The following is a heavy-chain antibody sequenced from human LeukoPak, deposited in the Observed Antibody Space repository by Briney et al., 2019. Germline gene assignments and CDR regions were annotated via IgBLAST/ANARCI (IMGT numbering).Heavy chain of an antibody. CDR2: IYYSGST. D-gene: IGHD6-13*01. Sequence: PSETLSLTCTVSGGSISSYYWSWIRQPPGKGLEWIGYIYYSGSTNYNPSLKSRVTISVDTSKNQFSLKLSSVTAADTAVYYCARLGQQLPKGGDIWGQGTVVTVSS. CDR1: GGSISSYY. J-gene: IGHJ3*02. V-gene: IGHV4-59*01. CDR3: ARLGQQLPKGGDI.